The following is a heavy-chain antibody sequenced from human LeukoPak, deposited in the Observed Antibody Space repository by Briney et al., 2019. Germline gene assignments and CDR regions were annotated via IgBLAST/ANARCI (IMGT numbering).Heavy chain of an antibody. CDR3: AKDYSSGYYYFDH. CDR2: ISSSGGST. J-gene: IGHJ4*02. CDR1: GFTFSSYA. V-gene: IGHV3-23*01. D-gene: IGHD3-22*01. Sequence: GGSLRLSCAASGFTFSSYAMSWVRQAPGKGLEWVSAISSSGGSTYYADSVKGRFTISRDNSKNTLYLQMNSLRAEDTAVYYCAKDYSSGYYYFDHWGQGTLVTVSS.